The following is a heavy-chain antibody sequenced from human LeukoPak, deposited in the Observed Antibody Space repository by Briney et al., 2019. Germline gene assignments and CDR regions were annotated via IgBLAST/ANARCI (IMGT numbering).Heavy chain of an antibody. D-gene: IGHD3-16*01. CDR3: VKDPLGGSRVDY. J-gene: IGHJ4*02. V-gene: IGHV3-30*02. Sequence: GGSLRLSCAASGFTFSSYGMHWVRQAPGKGLEWVSFIRYDGDNKYYADSVKGRFTISRDNSKNTLYLQMNSLRAEDTAIYYCVKDPLGGSRVDYWGQGLLVTVSS. CDR1: GFTFSSYG. CDR2: IRYDGDNK.